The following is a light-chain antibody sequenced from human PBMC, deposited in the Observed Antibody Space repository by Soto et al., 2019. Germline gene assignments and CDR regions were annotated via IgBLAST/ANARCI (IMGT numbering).Light chain of an antibody. CDR1: QSLLYDSNNKYH. Sequence: DIVMTQSPDSLAVSLGERATINCKSSQSLLYDSNNKYHLAWYQHKPGHPPKLLIYWASTRESGVPDRCGGSGSGTDSTVTIGILEAEGVEVYYCQEYLSNVFIFGGGAKVEI. J-gene: IGKJ4*01. V-gene: IGKV4-1*01. CDR2: WAS. CDR3: QEYLSNVFI.